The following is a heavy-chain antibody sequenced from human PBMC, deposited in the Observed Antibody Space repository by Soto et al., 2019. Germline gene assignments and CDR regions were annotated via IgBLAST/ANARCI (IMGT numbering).Heavy chain of an antibody. J-gene: IGHJ4*02. V-gene: IGHV1-69*01. D-gene: IGHD3-3*01. Sequence: QVQLVQSGAEVKKPGSSVKVSCKASGGTFSSYAISWVRQAPGQGLEWMRGIIPIFGTANYAQKFQGRVTITADESTSTAYMELSSLRSEDTAVYYCARGGLFWSGYSYYFDYWGQGTLVTVSS. CDR2: IIPIFGTA. CDR1: GGTFSSYA. CDR3: ARGGLFWSGYSYYFDY.